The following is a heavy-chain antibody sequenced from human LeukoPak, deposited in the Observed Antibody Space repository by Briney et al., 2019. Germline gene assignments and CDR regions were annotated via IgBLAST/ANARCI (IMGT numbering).Heavy chain of an antibody. CDR3: ARDKDGIPGGYGATYTFDI. CDR1: GFTFSSYG. V-gene: IGHV3-30*02. CDR2: IRYDGSNK. Sequence: GGSLRLSCAASGFTFSSYGMHWVRQAPGKGLEWVAFIRYDGSNKYYADSVKGRFTISRDNSKNTLYLQMNSLRAEDTAVYYCARDKDGIPGGYGATYTFDIWGQGTMVTVSS. D-gene: IGHD4-17*01. J-gene: IGHJ3*02.